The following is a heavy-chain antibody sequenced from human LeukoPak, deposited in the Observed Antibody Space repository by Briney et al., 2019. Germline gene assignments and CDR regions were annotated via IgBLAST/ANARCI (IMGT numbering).Heavy chain of an antibody. CDR3: ARVQVESGSYFYYYYYMDV. Sequence: GASVKVSCKASGGTFSSYAISWVRQAPGQGLEWMGWISAYNGNTNYAQKLQGRVTMTTDTSTSTAYMELRSLRSDDTAVYYCARVQVESGSYFYYYYYMDVWGKGTTVTVSS. CDR1: GGTFSSYA. D-gene: IGHD1-26*01. J-gene: IGHJ6*03. CDR2: ISAYNGNT. V-gene: IGHV1-18*01.